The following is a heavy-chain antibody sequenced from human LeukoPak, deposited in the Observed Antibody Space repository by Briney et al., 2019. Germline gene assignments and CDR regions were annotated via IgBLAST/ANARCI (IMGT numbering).Heavy chain of an antibody. Sequence: SQTLSLTCAISGDSVSSNSAAWNWIRQSPSRGLEWLGRTYYRSKWYNDYAVSVKSRITINPDTSKNQFSLQLNSVTPEDTAVYYCARDITGYSSGRYGDYFDYWGQGTLVTVSS. CDR3: ARDITGYSSGRYGDYFDY. CDR1: GDSVSSNSAA. V-gene: IGHV6-1*01. CDR2: TYYRSKWYN. J-gene: IGHJ4*02. D-gene: IGHD6-19*01.